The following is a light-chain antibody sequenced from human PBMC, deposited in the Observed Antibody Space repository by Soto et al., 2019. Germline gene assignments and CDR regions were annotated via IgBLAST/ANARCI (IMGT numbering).Light chain of an antibody. CDR2: DAF. J-gene: IGKJ4*01. V-gene: IGKV3-11*01. CDR3: QQRSNWPLT. CDR1: QSVSSY. Sequence: IVLTQSPATLSLSPGERATLSCRASQSVSSYLAWYQHKPGQAPRLLIYDAFNRATGIPARFSGSGSGTDFTLTISSLEPEDFVVYYCQQRSNWPLTFGGGTKVEIK.